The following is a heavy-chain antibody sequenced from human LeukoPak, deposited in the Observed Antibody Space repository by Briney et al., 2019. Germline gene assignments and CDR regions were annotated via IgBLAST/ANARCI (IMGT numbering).Heavy chain of an antibody. CDR3: AKGRSYGDYAKFDY. CDR2: ISGSGDST. Sequence: PGGSLRLSCVASGFTFSNYGMSWVRQAPGKGLEWVSAISGSGDSTYYGDSVKGRFTMSRDNSKNTLYLQMNSLRVDDTAVYYCAKGRSYGDYAKFDYWGQGTLVTVSS. D-gene: IGHD4-17*01. J-gene: IGHJ4*02. V-gene: IGHV3-23*01. CDR1: GFTFSNYG.